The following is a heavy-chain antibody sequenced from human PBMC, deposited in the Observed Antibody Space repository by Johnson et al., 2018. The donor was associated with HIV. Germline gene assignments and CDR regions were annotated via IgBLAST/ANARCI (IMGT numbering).Heavy chain of an antibody. Sequence: MQLVESGGGLVQPGRSLRLSCAASGFTFDDYAMHWVRQAPGKGLVWVSRINSDGSSTSYADSVKGRFTISRDNAKNSLYLQMNSLRAEDTAVYYCARGLIIQLWLQAAFDIWGQGTMVTVSS. CDR2: INSDGSST. J-gene: IGHJ3*02. D-gene: IGHD5-18*01. CDR3: ARGLIIQLWLQAAFDI. V-gene: IGHV3-74*02. CDR1: GFTFDDYA.